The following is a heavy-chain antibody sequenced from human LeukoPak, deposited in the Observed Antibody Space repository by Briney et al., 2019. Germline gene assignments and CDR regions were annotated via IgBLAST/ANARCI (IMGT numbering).Heavy chain of an antibody. CDR3: ARLLPGNPLLDY. CDR1: GSSFNSYW. CDR2: IYAGDSDA. V-gene: IGHV5-51*01. D-gene: IGHD2-15*01. J-gene: IGHJ4*02. Sequence: GASLKISCKGSGSSFNSYWIAWVRQMPGKGLEWMGIIYAGDSDARYGPSFQGQVTFSDDKSINTAYLQWNSLKASGTAMYYCARLLPGNPLLDYWGQGTLVTVSS.